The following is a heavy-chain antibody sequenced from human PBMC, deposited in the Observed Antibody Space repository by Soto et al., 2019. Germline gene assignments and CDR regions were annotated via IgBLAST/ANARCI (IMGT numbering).Heavy chain of an antibody. V-gene: IGHV4-39*01. CDR1: GDSISNRSYY. CDR2: IYYSGST. CDR3: ARQRTSVVTQAYFDS. J-gene: IGHJ4*02. Sequence: TSATRSFTCTGTGDSISNRSYYWGWIRQPPGKGLEWIGSIYYSGSTYNNPSLKSRVSMSVDTSKNQFSLKLRSVTAADTALYYCARQRTSVVTQAYFDSWGQGSLVTVSS. D-gene: IGHD2-21*02.